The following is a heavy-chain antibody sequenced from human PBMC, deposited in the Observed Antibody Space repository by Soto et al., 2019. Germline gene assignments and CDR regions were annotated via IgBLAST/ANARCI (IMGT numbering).Heavy chain of an antibody. D-gene: IGHD5-12*01. V-gene: IGHV6-1*01. CDR3: ARDRLGDGYNDY. Sequence: QTLSLTCAVSGDSVSSNSAAWSLIRQSPSRGLEWLGRTYYRSKWYNNYAVSVKSRITINPDTSKNQFSLQLNSVTPGDTAVYYCARDRLGDGYNDYWGQGTLVTVSS. CDR1: GDSVSSNSAA. J-gene: IGHJ4*02. CDR2: TYYRSKWYN.